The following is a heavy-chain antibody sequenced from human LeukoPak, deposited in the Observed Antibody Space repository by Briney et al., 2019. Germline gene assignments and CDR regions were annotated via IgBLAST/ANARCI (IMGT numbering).Heavy chain of an antibody. J-gene: IGHJ4*02. CDR2: ISYDGGNK. Sequence: GGSLRLSCAASGFTFNSYGMHWVRQTPGKGLEWVAVISYDGGNKYYADSVKGRFTISRDNSKNTLYLQMNSLRAEDTAVYYCASGASSAWYYFDYWGQGTLDTVSS. CDR1: GFTFNSYG. CDR3: ASGASSAWYYFDY. V-gene: IGHV3-30*03. D-gene: IGHD6-19*01.